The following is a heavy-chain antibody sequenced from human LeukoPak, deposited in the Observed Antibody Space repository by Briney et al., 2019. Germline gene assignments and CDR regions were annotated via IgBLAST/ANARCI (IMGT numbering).Heavy chain of an antibody. J-gene: IGHJ3*02. D-gene: IGHD6-19*01. CDR3: AREGPYGSGSKFYDAFDI. CDR1: GGSFSGYY. V-gene: IGHV4-34*01. CDR2: INHSGST. Sequence: PSETLSLTCAVYGGSFSGYYWSWIRQPPGKGLEWIGEINHSGSTNYNPSLKSRVTISVDTSKNQFSLKLSSVTAADTAVYYCAREGPYGSGSKFYDAFDIWGQGTMVTVSS.